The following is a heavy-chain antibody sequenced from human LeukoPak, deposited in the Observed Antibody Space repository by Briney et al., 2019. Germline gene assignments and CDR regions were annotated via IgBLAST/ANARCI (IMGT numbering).Heavy chain of an antibody. D-gene: IGHD5-24*01. CDR2: VSSSGTTI. J-gene: IGHJ4*02. CDR1: GFTFSDYY. Sequence: GGSLRLSCAVSGFTFSDYYMSWIRQAPGKGLEWVSYVSSSGTTIYYADSVKGRFTISRDNAKNSLYLQMNSLRAEDTAVYYCARTPPEHNREMATVLDYWGQGTLVTVSS. V-gene: IGHV3-11*01. CDR3: ARTPPEHNREMATVLDY.